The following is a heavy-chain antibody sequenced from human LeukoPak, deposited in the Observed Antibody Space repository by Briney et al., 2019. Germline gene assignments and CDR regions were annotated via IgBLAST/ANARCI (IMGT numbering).Heavy chain of an antibody. CDR1: GFTFDDYG. J-gene: IGHJ4*02. CDR2: INWNGGST. D-gene: IGHD3-22*01. CDR3: AAYDSSGYYWGY. V-gene: IGHV3-20*04. Sequence: RPGGSLRLSCAASGFTFDDYGMSWVRPAPGKGLEWVSGINWNGGSTGYADSVKGRFTISRDNAKNSLYLQMNSLRAEDTALYYCAAYDSSGYYWGYWGQGTLVTVSS.